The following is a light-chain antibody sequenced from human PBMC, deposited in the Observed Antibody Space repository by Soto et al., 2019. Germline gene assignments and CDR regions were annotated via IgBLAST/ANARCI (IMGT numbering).Light chain of an antibody. CDR2: DVS. CDR3: SSYTTSNPRQXV. CDR1: SSDVGGYNY. V-gene: IGLV2-14*03. Sequence: QSALSQAASVSGSRGQSITISCTGTSSDVGGYNYVSWYQHHPGKAPKLIIYDVSNRPSGVSNPFSGSKSGNTASLTISGLQPEDEADYYCSSYTTSNPRQXVFGTGNKVTVL. J-gene: IGLJ1*01.